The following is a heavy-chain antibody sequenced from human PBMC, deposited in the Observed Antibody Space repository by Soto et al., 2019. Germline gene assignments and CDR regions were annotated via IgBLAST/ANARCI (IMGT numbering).Heavy chain of an antibody. V-gene: IGHV1-24*01. CDR1: GHTLAGGS. Sequence: GAPVKVSCEVCGHTLAGGSRRWGRQAPGKGLEWMGGFDREGGEAIYAQKCQGRVTVSVDTVTYTAYMVLSGLKSDDTAVYYCARLSRLRGARITSISLAFWGKGTSVPVSS. CDR3: ARLSRLRGARITSISLAF. J-gene: IGHJ4*02. D-gene: IGHD3-10*01. CDR2: FDREGGEA.